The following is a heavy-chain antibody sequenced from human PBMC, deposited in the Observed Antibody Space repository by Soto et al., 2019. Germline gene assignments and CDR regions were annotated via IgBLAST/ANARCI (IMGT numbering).Heavy chain of an antibody. CDR3: SSLINSGYYYGMYV. D-gene: IGHD3-10*01. J-gene: IGHJ6*02. Sequence: QVQLVQSGAEVKKPGSSVKVSCKASGGTFSSYTISWVRQAPGQGLEWRGRIIPILGIANYAQKFQGRVTITADKSTSTAYMELSSLRSEDTAVYYCSSLINSGYYYGMYVLGQGTTVTVSS. CDR2: IIPILGIA. V-gene: IGHV1-69*02. CDR1: GGTFSSYT.